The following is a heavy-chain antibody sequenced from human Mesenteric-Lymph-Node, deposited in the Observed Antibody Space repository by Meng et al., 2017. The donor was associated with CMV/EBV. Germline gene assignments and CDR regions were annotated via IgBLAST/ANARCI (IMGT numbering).Heavy chain of an antibody. CDR2: IIPILGIA. CDR1: GGNLSSYT. CDR3: AGGIAAAGSRWFDP. V-gene: IGHV1-69*02. D-gene: IGHD6-13*01. J-gene: IGHJ5*02. Sequence: QVHLVHSGAEVKKPGYSLKVSCKASGGNLSSYTISWVRQAPGQGLEWMGRIIPILGIANYAQKFQGRVTITADKSTSTAYMELSSLRSEDTAVYYCAGGIAAAGSRWFDPWGQGTLVTVSS.